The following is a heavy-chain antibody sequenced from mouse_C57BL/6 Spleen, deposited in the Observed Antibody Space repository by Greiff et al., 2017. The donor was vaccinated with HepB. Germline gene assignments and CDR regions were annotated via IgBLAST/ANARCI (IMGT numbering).Heavy chain of an antibody. CDR1: GFTFSDYG. CDR2: ISSGSSTI. V-gene: IGHV5-17*01. J-gene: IGHJ2*01. Sequence: EVKLMESGGGLVKPGGSLKLSCAASGFTFSDYGMHWVRQAPEKGLEWVAYISSGSSTIYYADTVKGRFTISRDNAKNTLFLQMTSLRSEDTAMYYCARRDGSHFDYWGQGTTLTVSS. CDR3: ARRDGSHFDY. D-gene: IGHD2-3*01.